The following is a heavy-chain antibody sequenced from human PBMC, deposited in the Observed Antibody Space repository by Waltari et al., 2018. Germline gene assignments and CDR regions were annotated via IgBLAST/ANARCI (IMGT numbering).Heavy chain of an antibody. J-gene: IGHJ6*02. CDR1: GYTFTSYD. V-gene: IGHV1-8*01. Sequence: QVQLVQSGAEVKKPGASVKVSCKASGYTFTSYDINWVRQATGQGLEWMGWMNPNSGNTGDAQKFQGRVTMTRNTSISTAYMELSSLRSEDTAVYYCARVEGYSYGYYYYGMNVWGQGTTVTVSS. CDR2: MNPNSGNT. D-gene: IGHD5-18*01. CDR3: ARVEGYSYGYYYYGMNV.